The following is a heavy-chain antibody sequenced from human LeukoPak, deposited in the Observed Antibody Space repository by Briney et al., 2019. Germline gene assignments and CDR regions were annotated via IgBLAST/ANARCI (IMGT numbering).Heavy chain of an antibody. Sequence: ASVKVSCKASGGTFSSYAISWVRQAPGQGLEWMGGIIPIFGTANYAQKFQGRVTMTRDTSTSTVYMELSSLRSEDTAVYYCARTYYDFWSGYYAFDYWGQGTLVTVSS. V-gene: IGHV1-69*05. CDR1: GGTFSSYA. CDR2: IIPIFGTA. D-gene: IGHD3-3*01. J-gene: IGHJ4*02. CDR3: ARTYYDFWSGYYAFDY.